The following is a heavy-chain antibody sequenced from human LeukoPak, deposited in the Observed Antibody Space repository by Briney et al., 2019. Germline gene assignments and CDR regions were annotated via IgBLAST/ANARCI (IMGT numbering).Heavy chain of an antibody. CDR3: AKARGSSGYYQYYFDY. CDR1: GFTFSSYG. V-gene: IGHV3-30*02. D-gene: IGHD3-22*01. Sequence: GGSLRLSCAASGFTFSSYGMHWVRQAPGKGLEWVAFIRYDGSNKYYADSVKGRFTISRDNSKNTLYLQMNSLRAEDTAVYCCAKARGSSGYYQYYFDYWGQGTLVTVSS. CDR2: IRYDGSNK. J-gene: IGHJ4*02.